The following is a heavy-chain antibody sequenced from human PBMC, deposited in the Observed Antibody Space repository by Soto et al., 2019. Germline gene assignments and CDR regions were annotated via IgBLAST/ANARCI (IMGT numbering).Heavy chain of an antibody. D-gene: IGHD3-22*01. CDR1: GFTLSSYA. Sequence: GGSLRLSCAGSGFTLSSYAMSWVRQSPGKGLGWVSAISGSGGSTYYADSVKGRFTISRDNSKNTLYLQMNSLRAEDTAVYYCAKVPSGYYDSSGYYFDYWGQGTLVTVSS. V-gene: IGHV3-23*01. J-gene: IGHJ4*02. CDR3: AKVPSGYYDSSGYYFDY. CDR2: ISGSGGST.